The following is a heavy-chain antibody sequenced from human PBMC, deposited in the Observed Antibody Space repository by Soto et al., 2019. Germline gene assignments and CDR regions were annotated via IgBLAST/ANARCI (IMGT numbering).Heavy chain of an antibody. CDR1: GGSISSSNYY. D-gene: IGHD6-13*01. V-gene: IGHV4-39*01. CDR3: ARHVGQQLRYYYYVMDV. J-gene: IGHJ6*02. CDR2: IFYSGST. Sequence: PSETLSLTCTVSGGSISSSNYYWGWIRQPPGKGLEWIGNIFYSGSTYYTPSLKSRVTISVDTSKNQFSLTLSSVTAADAAVYYCARHVGQQLRYYYYVMDVWGQGATVTVSS.